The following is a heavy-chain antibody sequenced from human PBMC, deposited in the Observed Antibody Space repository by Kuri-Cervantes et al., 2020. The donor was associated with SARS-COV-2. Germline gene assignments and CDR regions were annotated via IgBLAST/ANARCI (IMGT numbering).Heavy chain of an antibody. D-gene: IGHD5-18*01. V-gene: IGHV3-48*01. Sequence: GESLKISCAASGFTFSSYSMNWVRQAPGKGLEWVSSISSSSSTIYYADSVKGRFTISRDNAKNSLYLQMNSLRAEDTAVYYCAKDQGDSYGISYFDYWGQGTLVTVSS. J-gene: IGHJ4*02. CDR1: GFTFSSYS. CDR3: AKDQGDSYGISYFDY. CDR2: ISSSSSTI.